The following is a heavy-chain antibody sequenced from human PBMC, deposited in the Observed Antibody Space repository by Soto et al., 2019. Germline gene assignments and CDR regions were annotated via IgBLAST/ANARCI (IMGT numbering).Heavy chain of an antibody. V-gene: IGHV3-23*01. CDR2: ITGGGDTT. CDR3: AKRFLGNDSRPLDH. D-gene: IGHD1-1*01. J-gene: IGHJ4*02. Sequence: EVQLLESGGGLVQPGGSLRLSCAASGFTFTTYAMSWVRQAPGKGLEWVSTITGGGDTTYYADSVKGRFTISRDNSKNTLYLKMSSLRPEDKAVYYCAKRFLGNDSRPLDHWGQGTLVTVSS. CDR1: GFTFTTYA.